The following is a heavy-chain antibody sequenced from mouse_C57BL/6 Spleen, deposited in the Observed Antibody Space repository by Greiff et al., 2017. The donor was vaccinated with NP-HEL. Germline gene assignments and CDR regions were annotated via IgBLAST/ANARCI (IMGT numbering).Heavy chain of an antibody. J-gene: IGHJ2*01. CDR1: GYTFTSYW. Sequence: VQLQQSGTELVKPGASVKLSCKASGYTFTSYWMHWVKQRPGPGLEWIGNINPSNGGTNYNEQFKSKATLTVDKSSSPAYMQLSSLTSEDSAVYYCARPGSSHYYFDYWGQGTTLTVSS. CDR3: ARPGSSHYYFDY. CDR2: INPSNGGT. V-gene: IGHV1-53*01. D-gene: IGHD1-1*01.